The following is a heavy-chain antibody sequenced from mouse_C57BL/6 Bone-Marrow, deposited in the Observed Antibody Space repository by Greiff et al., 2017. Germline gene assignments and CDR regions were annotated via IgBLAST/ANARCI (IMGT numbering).Heavy chain of an antibody. J-gene: IGHJ2*01. Sequence: VQLQQSDAELVKPGASVKISCKVSGYTFTDHTIHWLKQRPEQGREWIGYIYPRDGSTKYNEKFKGKATLTADKSSSTAYMQLNSLTSEDSAVYFCARGGYYGSDYFDYWGQGTTLTVSS. V-gene: IGHV1-78*01. CDR2: IYPRDGST. CDR1: GYTFTDHT. D-gene: IGHD1-1*01. CDR3: ARGGYYGSDYFDY.